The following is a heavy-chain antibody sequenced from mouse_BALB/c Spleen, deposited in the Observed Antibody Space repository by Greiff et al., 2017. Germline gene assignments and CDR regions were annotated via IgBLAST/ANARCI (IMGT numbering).Heavy chain of an antibody. CDR2: INPGSGGT. CDR1: GYAFTNYL. V-gene: IGHV1-54*01. J-gene: IGHJ2*01. D-gene: IGHD2-14*01. Sequence: QVQLQQSGAELVRPGTSVKVSCKASGYAFTNYLIEWVKQRPGQGLEWIGVINPGSGGTNYNEKFKGKATLTADKSSSTAYMQLSSLTSDDSAVYFCARSYYRYDDYWGQGTTLTVSS. CDR3: ARSYYRYDDY.